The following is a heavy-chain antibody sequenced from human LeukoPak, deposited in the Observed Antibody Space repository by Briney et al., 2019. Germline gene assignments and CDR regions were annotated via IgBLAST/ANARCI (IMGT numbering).Heavy chain of an antibody. Sequence: GRSLRLSCAASGFTFNSYVMNWVRQAPGKGLEWVSVISSSSTYIFYADSVKGRFAISRDNAKNSPFLQMNSLRADDTAVYYCARVDGASGAARMDVWGQGTTVTVSS. V-gene: IGHV3-21*01. CDR2: ISSSSTYI. CDR3: ARVDGASGAARMDV. J-gene: IGHJ6*02. CDR1: GFTFNSYV. D-gene: IGHD6-6*01.